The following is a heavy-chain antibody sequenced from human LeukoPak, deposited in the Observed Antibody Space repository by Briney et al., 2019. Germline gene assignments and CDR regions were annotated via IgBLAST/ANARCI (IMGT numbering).Heavy chain of an antibody. CDR1: GGSISPYY. CDR3: ASRSGRNYYGMDV. D-gene: IGHD3-10*01. CDR2: AYYSGST. J-gene: IGHJ6*02. V-gene: IGHV4-59*01. Sequence: SETLSLTCTASGGSISPYYWSWIRQPPGKALEWLGYAYYSGSTNYNPSLKTRLTISVDTSKAQFSLTLSSVTAADTAIYYCASRSGRNYYGMDVWGQGTTVIVSS.